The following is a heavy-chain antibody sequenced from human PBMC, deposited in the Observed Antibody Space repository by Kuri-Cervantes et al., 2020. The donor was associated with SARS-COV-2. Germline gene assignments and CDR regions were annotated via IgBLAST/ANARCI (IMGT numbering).Heavy chain of an antibody. D-gene: IGHD3-9*01. J-gene: IGHJ6*02. CDR3: ARAPQTYYDILTGYLNEYYYYGMDV. CDR1: GYTFTSYY. Sequence: ASVKVSCKASGYTFTSYYMHWVRQAPGQGLEWMGIINPSGGSTSYAQKFQGRVTMTRDTSTSTVYMELSRLRSDDTAVYYCARAPQTYYDILTGYLNEYYYYGMDVWGQGTTVTVSS. CDR2: INPSGGST. V-gene: IGHV1-46*01.